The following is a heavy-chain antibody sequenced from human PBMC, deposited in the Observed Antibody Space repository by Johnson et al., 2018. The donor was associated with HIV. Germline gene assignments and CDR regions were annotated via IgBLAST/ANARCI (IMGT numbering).Heavy chain of an antibody. CDR3: AREYDAFDI. V-gene: IGHV3-7*01. CDR2: IKQDGSEK. CDR1: GFTFRSYW. J-gene: IGHJ3*02. Sequence: VQLVESGGGLVQPGGSLRISCAASGFTFRSYWMSWVRQAPGKGLEWVANIKQDGSEKYYVDSVKGRFTISRDNSKNTLYLQMNSLRAEDTAVYYCAREYDAFDIWGRGTMVTVSS.